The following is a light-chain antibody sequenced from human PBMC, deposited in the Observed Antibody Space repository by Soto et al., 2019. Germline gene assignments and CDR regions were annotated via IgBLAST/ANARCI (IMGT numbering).Light chain of an antibody. Sequence: EIVMTQSPDTLSVSPGERATLSCRASQGIRGNLAWYQQKPGQAPRLLIYDASTGATGIPDRFSASGSGTEFTLTISSLQSEDFAVYYCQQYNKWPLSFGGGTKVELK. CDR2: DAS. J-gene: IGKJ4*01. CDR3: QQYNKWPLS. CDR1: QGIRGN. V-gene: IGKV3-15*01.